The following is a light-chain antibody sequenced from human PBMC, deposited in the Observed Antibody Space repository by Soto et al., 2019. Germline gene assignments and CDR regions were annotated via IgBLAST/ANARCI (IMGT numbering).Light chain of an antibody. CDR1: KSDVESHSL. CDR2: EGN. CDR3: ASYTSSSTSVI. J-gene: IGLJ2*01. Sequence: QSALTQPASVSGSPGQSITISCTGSKSDVESHSLVSWYQQYPGKAPKLMIYEGNKRPSGISNRFSGSKSGNTASLTISGLQAEDEADYYCASYTSSSTSVIFGRGTQLTVL. V-gene: IGLV2-14*02.